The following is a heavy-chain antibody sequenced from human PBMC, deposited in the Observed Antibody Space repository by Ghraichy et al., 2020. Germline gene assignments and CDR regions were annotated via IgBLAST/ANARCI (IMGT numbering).Heavy chain of an antibody. Sequence: SETLSLTCTVSGGSISNSGYYWSWIRQHPGKGLEWIGYIYYSGSTYYNPSLKSRVTISVDTSKNQFSLKLSSVTAADTAVYYCARGRDHITIFGVVISPTHFDYWGQGTLVTVSS. CDR2: IYYSGST. D-gene: IGHD3-3*01. CDR1: GGSISNSGYY. V-gene: IGHV4-31*03. J-gene: IGHJ4*02. CDR3: ARGRDHITIFGVVISPTHFDY.